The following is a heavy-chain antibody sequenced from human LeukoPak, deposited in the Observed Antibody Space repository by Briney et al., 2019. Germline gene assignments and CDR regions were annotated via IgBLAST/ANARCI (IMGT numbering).Heavy chain of an antibody. Sequence: SQTLSLTCTVSGGSISSGDYYWSWIRQPPGQGLEWIGYIYYSGSTYYNPSLKSRVTISVDTSKNQFSLKLSSVTAADTAVYYCVRVYCSSTSCYPRNNWFDPWGQGTLVTVSS. V-gene: IGHV4-30-4*08. CDR1: GGSISSGDYY. CDR2: IYYSGST. J-gene: IGHJ5*02. CDR3: VRVYCSSTSCYPRNNWFDP. D-gene: IGHD2-2*01.